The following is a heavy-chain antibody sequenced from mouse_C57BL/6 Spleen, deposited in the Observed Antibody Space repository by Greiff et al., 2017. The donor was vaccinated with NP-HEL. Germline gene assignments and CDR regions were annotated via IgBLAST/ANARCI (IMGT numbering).Heavy chain of an antibody. CDR1: GFSLTSYA. CDR2: IWTGGGT. D-gene: IGHD2-4*01. CDR3: ARNDYDYDDEAMDY. J-gene: IGHJ4*01. V-gene: IGHV2-9-1*01. Sequence: VQLVESGPGLVAPSQSLSITCTVSGFSLTSYAISWVRQPPGKGLEWLGVIWTGGGTNYNSALKSRLSISKDNSKSQVFLKMNSLQTDDTARYYCARNDYDYDDEAMDYWGQGTSVTVSS.